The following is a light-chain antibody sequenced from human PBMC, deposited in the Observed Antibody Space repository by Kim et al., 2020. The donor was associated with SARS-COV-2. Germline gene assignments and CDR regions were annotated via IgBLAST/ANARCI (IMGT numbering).Light chain of an antibody. Sequence: QAVVTQEPSLTVFPGGTVTLTCASSTGAVTSGNYPNWFQQKPGQAPRALIYSTSYKHSWTPARFSGSLLGDKAALTLSDVQPEDEADYYCLLYFGGTQVFGGGTQLTVL. CDR3: LLYFGGTQV. J-gene: IGLJ2*01. CDR2: STS. CDR1: TGAVTSGNY. V-gene: IGLV7-43*01.